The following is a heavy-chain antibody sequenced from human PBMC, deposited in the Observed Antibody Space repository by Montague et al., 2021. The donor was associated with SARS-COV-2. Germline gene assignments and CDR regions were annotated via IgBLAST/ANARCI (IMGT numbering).Heavy chain of an antibody. V-gene: IGHV4-59*01. CDR1: GDSMNNYY. J-gene: IGHJ4*02. CDR3: ARAPIYRSSWYAYFDY. CDR2: INYSGSI. D-gene: IGHD6-13*01. Sequence: SETLSLTCTVSGDSMNNYYWSWIRQPPGKGLEWIGYINYSGSIHXNPSLQSRVTLSKDTSKNQFSLRLTSVTAADTAMYFCARAPIYRSSWYAYFDYWGQGTLVTVSS.